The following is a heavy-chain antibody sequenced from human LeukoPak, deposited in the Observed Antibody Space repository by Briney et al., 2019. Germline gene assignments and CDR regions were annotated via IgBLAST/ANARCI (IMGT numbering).Heavy chain of an antibody. D-gene: IGHD3-10*01. CDR2: ISWNSGSI. Sequence: GGSLGLSCAASGFTFDDYAMHWVRQAPGKGLEWVSGISWNSGSIGYADSVKGRFTISRDNAKNSLYLQMNSLRAEDTALYYCAKDITGYYGSGSLDYWGQGTLVTVSS. CDR1: GFTFDDYA. J-gene: IGHJ4*02. V-gene: IGHV3-9*01. CDR3: AKDITGYYGSGSLDY.